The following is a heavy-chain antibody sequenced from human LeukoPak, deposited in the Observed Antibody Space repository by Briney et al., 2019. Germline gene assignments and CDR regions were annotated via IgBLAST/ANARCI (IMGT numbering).Heavy chain of an antibody. CDR2: ISSSGTTI. V-gene: IGHV3-11*01. D-gene: IGHD3-10*01. CDR3: ARVLWFGELYYYYYMDV. J-gene: IGHJ6*03. Sequence: GGSLRLSCAASGFTFSDYYMSWIRQAPGKGLEWVSYISSSGTTIYYADSVKGRFTISRDNAKNSLYLQMNSLRAEDTAVYYCARVLWFGELYYYYYMDVWGQGTTVTISS. CDR1: GFTFSDYY.